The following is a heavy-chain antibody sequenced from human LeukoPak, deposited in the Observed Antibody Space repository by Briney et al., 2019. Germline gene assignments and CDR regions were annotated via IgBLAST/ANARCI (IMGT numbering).Heavy chain of an antibody. CDR1: GGSISTYY. V-gene: IGHV4-59*08. CDR2: VYYSGST. Sequence: SETLSLTCTVSGGSISTYYWSWIRQPPGKGLEWIGYVYYSGSTDYNPSLKSRVTISVDTSKNQFSLKLSSVTAADTAVYFCARQSGSGXXPFDYWGQGTLVTVSS. J-gene: IGHJ4*02. D-gene: IGHD3-10*01. CDR3: ARQSGSGXXPFDY.